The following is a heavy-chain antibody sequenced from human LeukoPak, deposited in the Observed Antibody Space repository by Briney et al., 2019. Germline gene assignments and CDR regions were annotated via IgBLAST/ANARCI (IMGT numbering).Heavy chain of an antibody. CDR3: AKGQSYYYDTSGYYCHFDY. CDR2: ISGSGGAT. D-gene: IGHD3-22*01. V-gene: IGHV3-23*01. Sequence: PGGSLRLSCAASGFTFSSYAMSWVREAPGKGLEWVSGISGSGGATYHADSVKGRFSISRDNSRNTLHLQMSSLRAEDTAVYYCAKGQSYYYDTSGYYCHFDYWGQGTLVTVSS. J-gene: IGHJ4*02. CDR1: GFTFSSYA.